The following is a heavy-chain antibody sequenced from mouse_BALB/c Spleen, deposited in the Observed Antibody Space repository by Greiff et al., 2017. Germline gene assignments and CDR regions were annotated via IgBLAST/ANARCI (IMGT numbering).Heavy chain of an antibody. CDR2: IWSGGST. D-gene: IGHD2-10*02. Sequence: VKLMESGPGLVQPSQSLSITCTVSGFSLTSYGVHWVRQSPGKGLEWLGVIWSGGSTDYNAAFISRLSISKDNSKSQVFFKMNSLQANDTAIYYCARRLVWYPDYAMDYWGQGTSVTVAS. V-gene: IGHV2-2*02. CDR3: ARRLVWYPDYAMDY. CDR1: GFSLTSYG. J-gene: IGHJ4*01.